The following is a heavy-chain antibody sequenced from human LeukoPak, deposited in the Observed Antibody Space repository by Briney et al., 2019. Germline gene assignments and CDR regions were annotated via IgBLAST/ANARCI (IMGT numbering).Heavy chain of an antibody. Sequence: KPGGSLRLSCAASGFTFSSYSMNWVRQAPGKGLEWVSSISSSSCIYYADSVKGRFTISRDNAKNSLYLQMNSLRAEDTAVYYCGRDPGYCSSTSCLGDAFDIWGQGTMVTVSS. V-gene: IGHV3-21*01. CDR3: GRDPGYCSSTSCLGDAFDI. CDR2: ISSSSCI. D-gene: IGHD2-2*01. J-gene: IGHJ3*02. CDR1: GFTFSSYS.